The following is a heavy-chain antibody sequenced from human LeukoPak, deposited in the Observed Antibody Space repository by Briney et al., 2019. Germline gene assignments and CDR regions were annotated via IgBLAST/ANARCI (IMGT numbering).Heavy chain of an antibody. Sequence: GGSLRLSCAASGFTFSTYNMNWVRQAPGKGLEWVSYITTSSSTIYYADSVKGRFTISRDNAKNSLYLQMNSLRAEDTALYYCARVREAITMVRGVILEKYYFDYWGQGTLVTVSS. D-gene: IGHD3-10*01. J-gene: IGHJ4*02. CDR3: ARVREAITMVRGVILEKYYFDY. V-gene: IGHV3-48*04. CDR2: ITTSSSTI. CDR1: GFTFSTYN.